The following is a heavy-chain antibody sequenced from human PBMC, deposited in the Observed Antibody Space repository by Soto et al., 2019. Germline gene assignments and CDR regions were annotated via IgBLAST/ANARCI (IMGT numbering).Heavy chain of an antibody. CDR2: ISYDGSNK. CDR1: GFTFSSYG. V-gene: IGHV3-30*18. Sequence: QVQLVESGGGVVQPGRSLRLSCAASGFTFSSYGMHWVRQAPGKGLEWVAVISYDGSNKYYADSVKGRFTISRDNSKNXLYLQMNSLRAEDTAVYYCANHWGSDDYGDSYFDYWGQGTLVTVSS. D-gene: IGHD4-17*01. J-gene: IGHJ4*02. CDR3: ANHWGSDDYGDSYFDY.